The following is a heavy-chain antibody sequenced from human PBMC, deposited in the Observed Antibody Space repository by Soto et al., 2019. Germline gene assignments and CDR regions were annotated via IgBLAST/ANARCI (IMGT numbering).Heavy chain of an antibody. V-gene: IGHV4-34*01. CDR2: INHSGST. D-gene: IGHD2-8*01. CDR3: ARVGLYCTNGVCYIGYYYYGMDV. Sequence: PSETLSLTXAVYGGSFSGYYWSWIRQPPGKGLEWIGEINHSGSTNYNPSLKSRVTISVDTSKNQFSLKLSSVTAADTAVYYCARVGLYCTNGVCYIGYYYYGMDVWGQGTTVTVSS. J-gene: IGHJ6*02. CDR1: GGSFSGYY.